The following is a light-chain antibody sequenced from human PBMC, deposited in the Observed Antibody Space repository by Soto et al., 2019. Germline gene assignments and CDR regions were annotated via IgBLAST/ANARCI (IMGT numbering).Light chain of an antibody. CDR3: LSYDSSLSGVV. CDR1: SSNIGAGYD. CDR2: GNS. Sequence: VLTQPPSVSGAPGQRVTISCTGSSSNIGAGYDVHWYQQLPGTAPKLLIYGNSNRPSGVPDRFSGSKSGTSASLAITGLQAEDEADYYCLSYDSSLSGVVFGGGTKVTVL. J-gene: IGLJ2*01. V-gene: IGLV1-40*01.